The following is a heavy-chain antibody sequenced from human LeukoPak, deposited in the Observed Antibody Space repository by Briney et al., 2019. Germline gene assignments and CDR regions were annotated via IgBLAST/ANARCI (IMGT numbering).Heavy chain of an antibody. J-gene: IGHJ5*02. V-gene: IGHV4-31*03. Sequence: SETLSLTCTVSGGSTGSGGYYWSWIRQHPGKGLEWIGYIYYSGSTYYNPSLNSRVTISVDTSKNQFSLKLSSVTAADTAVYYCARTYDYVWGSYRYGDWFDPWGQGTLVTVSS. CDR3: ARTYDYVWGSYRYGDWFDP. D-gene: IGHD3-16*02. CDR1: GGSTGSGGYY. CDR2: IYYSGST.